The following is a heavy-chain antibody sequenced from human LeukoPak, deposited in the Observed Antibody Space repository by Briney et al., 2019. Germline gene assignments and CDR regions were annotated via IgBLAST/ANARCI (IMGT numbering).Heavy chain of an antibody. J-gene: IGHJ4*02. CDR2: SSPNNGNR. CDR1: GYTFTTYG. CDR3: ARGYYCTHGVCYGDDFDN. V-gene: IGHV1-18*01. Sequence: GASVKVSCKTSGYTFTTYGISWVRQAPGQGLEWMGWSSPNNGNRNYAQKFQGRVTMTTDTSTATAYMELRSLRSDDTAVYYCARGYYCTHGVCYGDDFDNWGQGTLVTVSS. D-gene: IGHD2-8*01.